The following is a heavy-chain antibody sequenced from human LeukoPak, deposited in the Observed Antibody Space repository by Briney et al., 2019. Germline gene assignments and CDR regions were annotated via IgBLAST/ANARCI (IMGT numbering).Heavy chain of an antibody. D-gene: IGHD6-6*01. V-gene: IGHV1-18*01. J-gene: IGHJ5*02. CDR1: GYTFTSYG. CDR2: ISVYNGNT. Sequence: ASVKVSCKASGYTFTSYGISWVRQAPGQGLEWMGWISVYNGNTNYAQKLQGRVTMTTDTSTSTAYMELRSLRSDDTAVYYCARVGESIAARRNWFDPWGQGTLVTVSS. CDR3: ARVGESIAARRNWFDP.